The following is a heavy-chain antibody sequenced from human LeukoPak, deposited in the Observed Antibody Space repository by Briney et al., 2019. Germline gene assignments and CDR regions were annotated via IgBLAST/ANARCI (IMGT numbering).Heavy chain of an antibody. Sequence: SETLSLTCSVSGGSINNYYWSWIRQPAGKGLEWIGRIYTSGSSNYNPSLKSRVTISVDTSKNQFSLKLSSVTAADTAVYYCARGGGIEGWFDPWGQGTLVTVSS. D-gene: IGHD6-13*01. CDR3: ARGGGIEGWFDP. CDR2: IYTSGSS. V-gene: IGHV4-4*07. J-gene: IGHJ5*02. CDR1: GGSINNYY.